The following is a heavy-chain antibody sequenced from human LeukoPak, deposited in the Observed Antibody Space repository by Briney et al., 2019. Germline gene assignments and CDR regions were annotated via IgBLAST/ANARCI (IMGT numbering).Heavy chain of an antibody. V-gene: IGHV1-18*01. J-gene: IGHJ5*02. D-gene: IGHD3-22*01. CDR3: ARVGGADYYDSSGYYNSDNWFDP. CDR1: GYRFYSYG. CDR2: ISGYSGDT. Sequence: GASVKVSCKASGYRFYSYGISWVRQAPGQGLEWMGWISGYSGDTKYAQNLEGRVTLTTDTSTSTTYMELRSLTSDDTAVYFCARVGGADYYDSSGYYNSDNWFDPWGQGTLVTVSS.